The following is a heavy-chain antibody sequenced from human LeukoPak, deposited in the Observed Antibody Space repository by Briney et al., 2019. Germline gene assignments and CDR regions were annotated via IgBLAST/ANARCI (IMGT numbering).Heavy chain of an antibody. J-gene: IGHJ4*02. V-gene: IGHV1-18*01. CDR1: GYTFTSYG. CDR2: ISAYNGNT. Sequence: GASVTVSCKASGYTFTSYGISWVRQVPGQGLEWMGWISAYNGNTNYSQKLQGRVTMTTDTSTSTAYMELRSLRSDDTAVYYCARDNGAIWFGEAYFDYWGQGTLVTVSS. D-gene: IGHD3-10*01. CDR3: ARDNGAIWFGEAYFDY.